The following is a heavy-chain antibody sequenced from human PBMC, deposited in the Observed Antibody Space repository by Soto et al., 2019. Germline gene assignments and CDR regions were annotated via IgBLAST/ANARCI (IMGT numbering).Heavy chain of an antibody. CDR2: IFYSGST. V-gene: IGHV4-31*03. J-gene: IGHJ4*02. Sequence: QVQLQESGPGLVKPSQTLALTCTVSGVSLTSGTYYWSWIRQPPGKGLEWSGYIFYSGSTDYNPSLKSRVNISVDTSKNQFSLKLNSVTAADTAVHFCATTEDYFDYWGQGTLVTVSS. CDR1: GVSLTSGTYY. CDR3: ATTEDYFDY.